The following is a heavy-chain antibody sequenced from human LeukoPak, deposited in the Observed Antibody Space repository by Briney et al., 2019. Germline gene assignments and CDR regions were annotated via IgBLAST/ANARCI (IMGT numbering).Heavy chain of an antibody. CDR2: IKQDGSEK. CDR1: GFTFSSYW. CDR3: ARVADRLERRPVDY. V-gene: IGHV3-7*01. D-gene: IGHD1-1*01. Sequence: GGSLRLSCAASGFTFSSYWMSWVRQAPGKGLEWVANIKQDGSEKYYVDSVKGRFTISRDNAKNSLYLQMNSLRAEDTAVYYCARVADRLERRPVDYWGQGTLVTVSS. J-gene: IGHJ4*02.